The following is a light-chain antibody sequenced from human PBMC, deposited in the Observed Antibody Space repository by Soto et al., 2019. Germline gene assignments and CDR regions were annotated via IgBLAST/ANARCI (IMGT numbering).Light chain of an antibody. CDR2: KAS. CDR1: RSISTW. V-gene: IGKV1-5*03. CDR3: QQYNSFSWT. J-gene: IGKJ1*01. Sequence: DIQMTQSPSTLSASVGDRVTITCRASRSISTWLAWYQQKPGKAPKLLIYKASSLEGGVPSRFSGSGSGTGFTLTISGLQPDDFATYYCQQYNSFSWTFGQGTRWKSN.